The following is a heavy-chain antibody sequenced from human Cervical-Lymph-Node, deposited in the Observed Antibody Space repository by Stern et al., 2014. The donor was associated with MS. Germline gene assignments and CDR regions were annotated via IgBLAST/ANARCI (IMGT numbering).Heavy chain of an antibody. J-gene: IGHJ3*02. Sequence: QLQLQESGPGLVKPSETLSLTCTVSGGSIRSSAYYWGWIRQSPGKGLEXIGSIYYSGSTYYNPSLKSRVTISVDTSKNQFSLTLSSVTAADTAVYYCARPRYEYYYDSSGYSNDAFDIWGQGTMVTVSS. CDR3: ARPRYEYYYDSSGYSNDAFDI. V-gene: IGHV4-39*01. CDR1: GGSIRSSAYY. D-gene: IGHD3-22*01. CDR2: IYYSGST.